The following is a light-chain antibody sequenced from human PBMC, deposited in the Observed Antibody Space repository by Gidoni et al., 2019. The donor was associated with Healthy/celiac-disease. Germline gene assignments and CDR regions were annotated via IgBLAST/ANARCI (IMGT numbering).Light chain of an antibody. CDR2: GAS. CDR3: QHYNNWPLT. J-gene: IGKJ4*01. CDR1: QSVSSN. V-gene: IGKV3-15*01. Sequence: EIVMTQSPAPLSVSPGERATLSCRGSQSVSSNLAWYQKKPGQAPRLLIYGASTRATGIPARFSGSGSGKEFTLTISSLQSEDFAVYYCQHYNNWPLTFGGGTKVEIK.